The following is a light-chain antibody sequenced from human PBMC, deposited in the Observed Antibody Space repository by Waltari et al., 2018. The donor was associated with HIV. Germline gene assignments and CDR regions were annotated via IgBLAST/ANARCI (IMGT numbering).Light chain of an antibody. CDR2: EVT. V-gene: IGLV2-8*01. CDR3: SSYGDSLRVL. J-gene: IGLJ3*02. CDR1: SSDIGAYDS. Sequence: QSALTQPPSASGSLGQSVPIPCTGSSSDIGAYDSVSWFHQHPRSAPKLLLYEVTRRPSSVSDRFSGSRSGSTAFLTVAGLQPDDEATYFCSSYGDSLRVLFGGGTNVTVL.